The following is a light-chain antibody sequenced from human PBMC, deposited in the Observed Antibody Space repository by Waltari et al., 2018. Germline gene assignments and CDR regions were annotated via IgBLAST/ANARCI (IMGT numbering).Light chain of an antibody. CDR1: SSNIGADYD. CDR3: QSYDSSLSAVV. V-gene: IGLV1-40*01. Sequence: QSVLTQSPSVSGAPGQRVTISCTGSSSNIGADYDVNWYQVLPGAAPKLLIYPNFNRPSGVPDRFSGTRSGTSASLAITGLRPEDEGDYYCQSYDSSLSAVVFGGGTKVTVL. J-gene: IGLJ2*01. CDR2: PNF.